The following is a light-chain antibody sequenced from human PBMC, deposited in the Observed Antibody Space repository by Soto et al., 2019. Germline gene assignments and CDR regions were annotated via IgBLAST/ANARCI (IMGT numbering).Light chain of an antibody. CDR2: GAS. V-gene: IGKV3-15*01. Sequence: EIVMTQSPATLSVSPGERATLSCRASQSVSTNLAWYQQRPGQAPRLLIYGASTRATGIPAMFSGSGSGTEFTLTIRSLQSEDFAVYSCQQYNHWPLDTFGQGTKLEIK. CDR1: QSVSTN. J-gene: IGKJ2*01. CDR3: QQYNHWPLDT.